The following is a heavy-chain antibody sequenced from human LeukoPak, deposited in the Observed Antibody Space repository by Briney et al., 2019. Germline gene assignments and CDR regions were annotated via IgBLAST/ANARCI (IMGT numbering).Heavy chain of an antibody. CDR2: FDPEDGET. D-gene: IGHD2-2*01. CDR3: ARGSYGSGLDY. CDR1: GYTLTELS. J-gene: IGHJ4*02. V-gene: IGHV1-24*01. Sequence: GASVTVSCKVSGYTLTELSMHWVRQAPGKGLEWMGGFDPEDGETIYAQKFQGRVTMTRDTSTSTVYMELSSLRSEDTAVYYCARGSYGSGLDYWGQGTLVTVSS.